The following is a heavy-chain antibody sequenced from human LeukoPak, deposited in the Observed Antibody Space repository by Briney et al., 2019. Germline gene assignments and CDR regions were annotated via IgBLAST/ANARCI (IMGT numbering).Heavy chain of an antibody. CDR1: GYTFTTYW. Sequence: GESLKISCKGSGYTFTTYWIGWVRQMPGKGLEWMGIIYPGDSDTRYSPSFQGQVTISVDKSINFAYLQWSSLRASDTAMYYCVRRGYCSGGSCYSAAFDIWGQGTMVTVSS. V-gene: IGHV5-51*01. CDR3: VRRGYCSGGSCYSAAFDI. D-gene: IGHD2-15*01. CDR2: IYPGDSDT. J-gene: IGHJ3*02.